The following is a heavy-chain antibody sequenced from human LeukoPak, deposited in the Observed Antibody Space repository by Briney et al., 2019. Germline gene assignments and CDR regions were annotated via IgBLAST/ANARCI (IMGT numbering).Heavy chain of an antibody. CDR3: ARDLFKSDIVVVPGNWFDP. J-gene: IGHJ5*02. Sequence: SETLSLTCTVSGGSISSSSYYWGWIRQPPGKGLEWIGSIYYSGSTYYNPSLKSRVTISVDTSKNQFSLKLSSVTAADTAVYYCARDLFKSDIVVVPGNWFDPWGQGTLVTVSS. V-gene: IGHV4-39*02. CDR1: GGSISSSSYY. D-gene: IGHD2-2*01. CDR2: IYYSGST.